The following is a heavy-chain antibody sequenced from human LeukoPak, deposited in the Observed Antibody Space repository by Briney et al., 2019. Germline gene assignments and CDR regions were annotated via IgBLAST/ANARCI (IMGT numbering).Heavy chain of an antibody. D-gene: IGHD3-22*01. V-gene: IGHV3-23*01. CDR3: AKDGSGWDYDSSGYYYDY. CDR2: ISGSGDST. CDR1: GFTFSSYA. Sequence: GGSLRLSCGASGFTFSSYAMSWVRQAPGRGLEWVSGISGSGDSTYYADSVKGRFTISRDNSKKTLYLQMNSLRAEDTAVYYCAKDGSGWDYDSSGYYYDYWGQGTLVTVSS. J-gene: IGHJ4*02.